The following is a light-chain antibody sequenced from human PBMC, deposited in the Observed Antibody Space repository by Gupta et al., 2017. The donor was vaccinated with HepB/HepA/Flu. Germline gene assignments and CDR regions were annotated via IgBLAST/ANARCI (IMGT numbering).Light chain of an antibody. CDR2: WAS. J-gene: IGKJ4*01. CDR3: QQYYSTPLT. CDR1: QSVLYSSNNKNY. V-gene: IGKV4-1*01. Sequence: IVMTHPPDSLAVSLGERATINCKSSQSVLYSSNNKNYLAWYQQKPGQPPKLLIYWASTRESWVPDRFSGSGSGTDFTLTISSLQAEDVAVYYCQQYYSTPLTFGGGTKVEIK.